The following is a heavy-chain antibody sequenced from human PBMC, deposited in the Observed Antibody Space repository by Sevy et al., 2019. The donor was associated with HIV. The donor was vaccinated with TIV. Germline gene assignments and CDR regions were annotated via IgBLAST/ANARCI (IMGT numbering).Heavy chain of an antibody. CDR1: GFTFSSYA. V-gene: IGHV3-23*01. CDR2: IRGSGGST. J-gene: IGHJ6*02. CDR3: AKNFPHDSNGKGGVYYYYGMDV. D-gene: IGHD3-22*01. Sequence: GGSLRLSCAASGFTFSSYAMSWVRRAPGKGLEWVSAIRGSGGSTDYADSVKGRFTISRDNSKNTLYLQMNSLRAEDTAVYYCAKNFPHDSNGKGGVYYYYGMDVWGQGTTVTVSS.